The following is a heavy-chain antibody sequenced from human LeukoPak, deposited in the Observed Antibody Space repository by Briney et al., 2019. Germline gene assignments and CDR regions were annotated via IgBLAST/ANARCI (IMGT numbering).Heavy chain of an antibody. D-gene: IGHD3-10*01. J-gene: IGHJ4*02. CDR2: INSDGSRT. V-gene: IGHV3-74*01. CDR1: GFNFNSYW. CDR3: ARGPSYGSGSYFLDY. Sequence: GGSLRLSCAASGFNFNSYWMHWVRQAPGKGLVWVSRINSDGSRTNYADSVKGRFTISRDNAKNTLYLQMDSLRAEDTAVYYCARGPSYGSGSYFLDYWGQGTLVTVSS.